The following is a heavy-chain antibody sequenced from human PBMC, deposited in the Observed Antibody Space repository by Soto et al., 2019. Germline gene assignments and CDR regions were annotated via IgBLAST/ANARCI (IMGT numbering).Heavy chain of an antibody. CDR2: ISYDGSNK. V-gene: IGHV3-30*18. CDR3: AKDQTAMVRWAGPFDY. J-gene: IGHJ4*02. CDR1: GFIFSSYG. D-gene: IGHD5-18*01. Sequence: PGGSLRLSCAASGFIFSSYGTHWVRQAPGKGLEWVAVISYDGSNKYYADSVKGRFTISRDNSKNTLYLQMNSLRAEDTAVYYCAKDQTAMVRWAGPFDYWGQGTLVTSPQ.